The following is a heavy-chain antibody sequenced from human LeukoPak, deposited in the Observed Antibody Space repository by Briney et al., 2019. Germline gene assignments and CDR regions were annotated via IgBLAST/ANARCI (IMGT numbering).Heavy chain of an antibody. J-gene: IGHJ4*02. CDR3: ARDRGYGGEFDF. D-gene: IGHD5-12*01. CDR2: ISSGSSDK. V-gene: IGHV3-48*02. Sequence: PGGSLRLSCAASGFTFSVYSMNSVPQAPGKGLECVSYISSGSSDKYYADSVKGRFTISRDNAKNSLFLQMNSVRDEDTDVYYCARDRGYGGEFDFWGQGTLVTVSS. CDR1: GFTFSVYS.